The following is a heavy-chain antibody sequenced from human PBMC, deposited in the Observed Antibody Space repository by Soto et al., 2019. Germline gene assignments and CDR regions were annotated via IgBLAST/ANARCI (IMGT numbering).Heavy chain of an antibody. CDR3: ARDSHNPANMDV. CDR1: GFTFSRYG. D-gene: IGHD1-20*01. CDR2: VWYDGSNK. V-gene: IGHV3-33*01. Sequence: SLSLYCAASGFTFSRYGMHWVRQAPGKGLEWVAIVWYDGSNKYYADSVKGRFTVSRDDSKNTLYLQMDSLRVEDTAVYYCARDSHNPANMDVWGQGTAVTVSS. J-gene: IGHJ6*02.